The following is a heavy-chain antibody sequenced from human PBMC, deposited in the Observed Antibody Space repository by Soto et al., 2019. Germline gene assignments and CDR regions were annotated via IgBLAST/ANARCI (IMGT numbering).Heavy chain of an antibody. D-gene: IGHD3-3*01. CDR3: CAGTGKSDFDF. CDR1: GFTFSDHW. V-gene: IGHV3-74*01. CDR2: TKGDGTST. Sequence: PGGSLRLSCAASGFTFSDHWMHWVRQAPGKGLVWASYTKGDGTSTRYADSVKGRFTISSDSAKSTVFLQMSSLKIEDSGVYYCCAGTGKSDFDFWGLGTLVTVSS. J-gene: IGHJ4*02.